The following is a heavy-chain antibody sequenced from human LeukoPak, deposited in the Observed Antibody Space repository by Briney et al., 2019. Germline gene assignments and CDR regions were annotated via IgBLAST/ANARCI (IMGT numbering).Heavy chain of an antibody. J-gene: IGHJ4*02. Sequence: GASVKVSCKASGYTFTGYYMHWVRQAPGQGLEWMGIINPSGGSTSYAQKFQGRVTMTRDMSTSTVYMELSSLRSEDTAVYYCARDGYSYGEDYWGQGTLVTVS. D-gene: IGHD5-18*01. CDR3: ARDGYSYGEDY. CDR1: GYTFTGYY. CDR2: INPSGGST. V-gene: IGHV1-46*01.